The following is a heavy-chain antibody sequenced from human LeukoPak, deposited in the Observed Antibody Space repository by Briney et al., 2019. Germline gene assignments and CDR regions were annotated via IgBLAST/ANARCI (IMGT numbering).Heavy chain of an antibody. CDR3: ARSNHLLLWFGEGSYYFDY. V-gene: IGHV4-31*03. J-gene: IGHJ4*02. CDR1: GGSISSGGYY. D-gene: IGHD3-10*01. CDR2: IYYSGST. Sequence: SQTLSLTCTVSGGSISSGGYYWSWIRQHPGKGLEWIGYIYYSGSTYYNPSLKSRVTISVDTSKNQFSLKLSSVTAADTAVYYCARSNHLLLWFGEGSYYFDYWGQGTLVTVSS.